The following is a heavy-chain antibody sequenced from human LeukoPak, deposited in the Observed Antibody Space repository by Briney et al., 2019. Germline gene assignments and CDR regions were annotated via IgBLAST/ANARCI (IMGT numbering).Heavy chain of an antibody. CDR2: IHHSGGI. V-gene: IGHV4-4*02. Sequence: PSETLSLTCAVSGDSISSDIWWNWVRQPPGKGLEWIGEIHHSGGINYNPSLKSRVTISVDTSKNQFSLKLSSVTAADTAVYYCARGTGHYYDSSGYYLGLYYFDYWGQGTLVTVSS. D-gene: IGHD3-22*01. CDR1: GDSISSDIW. J-gene: IGHJ4*02. CDR3: ARGTGHYYDSSGYYLGLYYFDY.